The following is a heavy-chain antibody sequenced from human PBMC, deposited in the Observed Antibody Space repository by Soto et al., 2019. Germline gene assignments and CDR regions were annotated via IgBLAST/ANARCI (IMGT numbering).Heavy chain of an antibody. CDR3: ARGEYSYGLIDY. D-gene: IGHD5-18*01. J-gene: IGHJ4*02. CDR1: GGSISSGGYY. V-gene: IGHV4-31*03. CDR2: IYYSGST. Sequence: SETLSLTCTVSGGSISSGGYYWSWIRQHPGKGLEWIGYIYYSGSTYYNPSLKSRVTISVDTSKNQFSLKLSSVTAADTAVYYCARGEYSYGLIDYWGQGTLVTVSS.